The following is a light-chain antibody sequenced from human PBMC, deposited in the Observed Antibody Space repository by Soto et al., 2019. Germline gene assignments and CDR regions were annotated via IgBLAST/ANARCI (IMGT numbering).Light chain of an antibody. V-gene: IGKV3-20*01. CDR1: QSVSSNF. J-gene: IGKJ1*01. Sequence: EIVLTQSPGTLSLSPGERVTLSCRASQSVSSNFLAWYQQKPGQAPRLLIYGASSRATGISDRFSGSGPGTDFTLSIGRLEPEDFAVYYCQQYGRSPWTFGQGTKVEVK. CDR2: GAS. CDR3: QQYGRSPWT.